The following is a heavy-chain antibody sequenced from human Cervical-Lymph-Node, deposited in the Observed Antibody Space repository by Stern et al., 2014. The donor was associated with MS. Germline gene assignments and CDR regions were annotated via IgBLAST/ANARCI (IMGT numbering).Heavy chain of an antibody. Sequence: EVQLLESGGGLVQPGGSLRLSCAASGFTFTVYTMDWVRQAPGKGLEWISYISSDGNTIYYADSVKGRFTISRDNAKNSLYLQMNSLRDEDTAVYYCARDKERAVGAFDVWGQGTMVTVSS. CDR2: ISSDGNTI. CDR1: GFTFTVYT. D-gene: IGHD6-19*01. CDR3: ARDKERAVGAFDV. V-gene: IGHV3-48*02. J-gene: IGHJ3*01.